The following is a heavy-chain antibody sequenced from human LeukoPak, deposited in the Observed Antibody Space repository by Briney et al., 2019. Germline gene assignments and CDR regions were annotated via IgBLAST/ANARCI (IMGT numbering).Heavy chain of an antibody. CDR2: ISCSGGST. J-gene: IGHJ6*03. V-gene: IGHV3-23*01. CDR3: AKDHYYGSGSFYYYYYMDV. CDR1: GFTFSSYA. D-gene: IGHD3-10*01. Sequence: GGSLRLSCAASGFTFSSYAMSWVRQAPGKGLEWVSAISCSGGSTYYADSVKGRFTISRDNSKNTLYLQMNSLRAEDTAVYYCAKDHYYGSGSFYYYYYMDVWGKGTTVTVSS.